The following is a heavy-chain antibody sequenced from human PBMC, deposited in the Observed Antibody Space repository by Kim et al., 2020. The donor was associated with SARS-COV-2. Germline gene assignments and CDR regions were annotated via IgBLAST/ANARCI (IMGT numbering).Heavy chain of an antibody. CDR2: ISGGGGST. CDR3: AKDLDYGYFYYGMDV. Sequence: GGSLRLSCAASGFTFSSYAMSWVRQAPGKGLEWVSAISGGGGSTYYADSVKGRFTISRDNSKNTLYLQMNSLRAEDMAVYYCAKDLDYGYFYYGMDVWGQGTTVTVSS. CDR1: GFTFSSYA. J-gene: IGHJ6*02. D-gene: IGHD4-17*01. V-gene: IGHV3-23*01.